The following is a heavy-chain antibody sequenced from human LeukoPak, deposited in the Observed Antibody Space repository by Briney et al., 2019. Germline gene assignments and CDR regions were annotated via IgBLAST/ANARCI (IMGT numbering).Heavy chain of an antibody. CDR2: FDPEDGET. CDR3: ATGPRITMVRGASGNWYFDY. Sequence: ASVKVSCKVSGSTLTELSIHWVRQAPGKGLEWMGGFDPEDGETIYAQKFQGRVTMTEDTSTDTAYMELSSLRSEDTAVYYCATGPRITMVRGASGNWYFDYWGQGTLVTVSS. CDR1: GSTLTELS. J-gene: IGHJ4*02. D-gene: IGHD3-10*01. V-gene: IGHV1-24*01.